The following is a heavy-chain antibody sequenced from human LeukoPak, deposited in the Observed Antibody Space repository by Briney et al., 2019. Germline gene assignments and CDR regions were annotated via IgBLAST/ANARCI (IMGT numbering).Heavy chain of an antibody. Sequence: ASVKVSCKASGYTFTSYGISWVRQAPGQGLEWMEWISAYNGNTNYAQKLQGRVTMTTDTSTSTAYMELRSLRSDDTAVYYCARDRLLRYFDWLLPPGEYYFDYWGQGTLVTVSS. CDR3: ARDRLLRYFDWLLPPGEYYFDY. D-gene: IGHD3-9*01. CDR1: GYTFTSYG. J-gene: IGHJ4*02. V-gene: IGHV1-18*01. CDR2: ISAYNGNT.